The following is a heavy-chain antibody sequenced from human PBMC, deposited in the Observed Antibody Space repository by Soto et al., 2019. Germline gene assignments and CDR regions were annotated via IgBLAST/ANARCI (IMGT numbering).Heavy chain of an antibody. J-gene: IGHJ4*02. D-gene: IGHD3-16*02. Sequence: ASVKVSCKASGYTFTSYGISWVRQAPGQGLEWMGWISAYNGNTNYAQKLQGRVTMTTDTSTSTAYMELRSLRSDDTAVYYCARDTYYDYIWGSYRYKGIDYWGQGTLVTVSS. V-gene: IGHV1-18*01. CDR3: ARDTYYDYIWGSYRYKGIDY. CDR2: ISAYNGNT. CDR1: GYTFTSYG.